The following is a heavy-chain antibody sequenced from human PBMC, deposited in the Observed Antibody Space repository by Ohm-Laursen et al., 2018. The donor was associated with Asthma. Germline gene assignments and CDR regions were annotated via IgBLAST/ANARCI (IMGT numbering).Heavy chain of an antibody. J-gene: IGHJ6*02. Sequence: GSSVKVSCKASGGTFRSYAISWVRQAPGQGLEWMGGIIPIFGTANYAQKLQGRVTMTTDTSTSTAYMELRSLRSDDTAVYYCARDHPCSSTSCYLTPYYYYGMDVWGQGTTVTVSS. CDR3: ARDHPCSSTSCYLTPYYYYGMDV. V-gene: IGHV1-69*05. CDR1: GGTFRSYA. CDR2: IIPIFGTA. D-gene: IGHD2-2*01.